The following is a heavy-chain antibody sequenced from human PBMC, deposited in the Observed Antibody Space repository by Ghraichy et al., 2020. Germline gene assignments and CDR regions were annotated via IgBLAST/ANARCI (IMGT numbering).Heavy chain of an antibody. Sequence: SETLSLTCTVSGGSISSSSYYWGWIRQPPGKGLEWIGSIYYSGSTYYNPSLKSRVTISVDTSKNQFSLKLSSVTAADTAVYYCARHPPGEWLPDYWGQGTLVTVSS. J-gene: IGHJ4*02. CDR3: ARHPPGEWLPDY. CDR1: GGSISSSSYY. D-gene: IGHD5-24*01. CDR2: IYYSGST. V-gene: IGHV4-39*07.